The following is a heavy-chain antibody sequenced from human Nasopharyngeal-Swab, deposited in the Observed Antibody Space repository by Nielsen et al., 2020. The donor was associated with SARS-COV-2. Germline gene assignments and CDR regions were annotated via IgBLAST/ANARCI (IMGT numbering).Heavy chain of an antibody. V-gene: IGHV5-51*01. CDR1: GFTFSGYW. J-gene: IGHJ4*02. CDR3: ARLKSTVSPIDY. CDR2: IYPGDSDT. D-gene: IGHD4-17*01. Sequence: GESLKISCAASGFTFSGYWMSWVRQMPGKGLEWMGIIYPGDSDTRYSPSFQGQVTISADKSISTAYLQWSSLKASDTAMYYCARLKSTVSPIDYWGQGTLVTVSS.